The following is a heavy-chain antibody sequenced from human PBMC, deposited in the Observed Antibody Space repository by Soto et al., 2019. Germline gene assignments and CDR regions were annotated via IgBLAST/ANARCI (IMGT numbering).Heavy chain of an antibody. D-gene: IGHD6-13*01. CDR2: ISSSSSYI. V-gene: IGHV3-21*01. Sequence: GGSLRHSCAASGFTFSSYSMNWVRQAPGKGLEWVSSISSSSSYIYYADSVKGRFTISRDNAKNSLYLQMNSLRAEDTAVYYCARSHSSSWHFDYWGQGTLVTVSS. CDR3: ARSHSSSWHFDY. CDR1: GFTFSSYS. J-gene: IGHJ4*02.